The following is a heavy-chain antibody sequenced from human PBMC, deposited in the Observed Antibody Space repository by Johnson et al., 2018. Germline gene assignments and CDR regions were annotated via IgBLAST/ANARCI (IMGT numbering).Heavy chain of an antibody. CDR3: ARGTYYYDSSGYYYFDAFDI. D-gene: IGHD3-22*01. J-gene: IGHJ3*02. Sequence: QVQLVQSGGGVVQPGRSLRLSCAASGFTFSSYAMHWVRQAPGKGLEWVAVISYDGSNKYYADSVKGRFTISRDNSKNTLYLQMNSLRAEDTAVYYCARGTYYYDSSGYYYFDAFDIWGQGTMVTVSS. CDR2: ISYDGSNK. CDR1: GFTFSSYA. V-gene: IGHV3-30-3*01.